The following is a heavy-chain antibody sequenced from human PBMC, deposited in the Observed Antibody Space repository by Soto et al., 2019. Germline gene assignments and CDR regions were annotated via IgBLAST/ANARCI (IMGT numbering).Heavy chain of an antibody. CDR3: ARDTAYNEILTGSLKTKYYYGMDV. CDR1: GFTFSSYG. V-gene: IGHV3-33*01. J-gene: IGHJ6*02. D-gene: IGHD3-9*01. CDR2: IWYDGSNK. Sequence: GGSLRLSCAAPGFTFSSYGMHWVRQAPGKGLEWVALIWYDGSNKYYADSLEGRFTISRDSSKNTLYLQMNSLRVEDTAVYYCARDTAYNEILTGSLKTKYYYGMDVWGQGTTVTVSS.